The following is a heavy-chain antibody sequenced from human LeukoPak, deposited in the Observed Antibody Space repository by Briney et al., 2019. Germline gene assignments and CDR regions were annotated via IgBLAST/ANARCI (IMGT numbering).Heavy chain of an antibody. CDR3: AKDLPPYY. CDR1: GFTFSPYW. CDR2: IKQDGSEK. V-gene: IGHV3-7*05. J-gene: IGHJ4*02. Sequence: GGSLRLSCAASGFTFSPYWMSWVRQAPGKGLEWVANIKQDGSEKYYVDSVKGRFTISRDNARNSVYLQMNSLRAEDTAVYYCAKDLPPYYWGQGTLVTVSS.